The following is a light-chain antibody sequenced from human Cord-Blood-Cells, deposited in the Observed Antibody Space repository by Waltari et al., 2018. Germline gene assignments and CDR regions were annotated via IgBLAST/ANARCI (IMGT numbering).Light chain of an antibody. Sequence: QSALPQPAPVSGSPGPSITISCTGTSSDVGGYNYVSWYPQHSGKAPKLMIYDVSNRPSGVSNRFSGSKSGNTASLTISGLQAEDEADYYCSSYTSSSTYVFGTGTKVTVL. V-gene: IGLV2-14*03. CDR2: DVS. CDR3: SSYTSSSTYV. CDR1: SSDVGGYNY. J-gene: IGLJ1*01.